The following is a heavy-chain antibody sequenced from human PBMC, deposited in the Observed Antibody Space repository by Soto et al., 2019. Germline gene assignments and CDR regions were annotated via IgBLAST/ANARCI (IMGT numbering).Heavy chain of an antibody. CDR2: INHSGST. CDR3: AGGARDGDYGIGYYYYGMDV. D-gene: IGHD4-17*01. V-gene: IGHV4-34*06. Sequence: SETLSLTCAVYGGSFSGYYWTWIRQPPGTGLEWIGEINHSGSTNYNPSLKSRVTISVDTAKNQFSLKLGPVTAADTVVYYWAGGARDGDYGIGYYYYGMDVWGQGTTVTVSS. J-gene: IGHJ6*02. CDR1: GGSFSGYY.